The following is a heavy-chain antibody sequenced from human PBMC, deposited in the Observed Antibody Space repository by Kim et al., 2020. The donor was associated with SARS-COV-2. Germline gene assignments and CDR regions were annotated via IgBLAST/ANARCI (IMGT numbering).Heavy chain of an antibody. V-gene: IGHV3-11*06. J-gene: IGHJ6*02. Sequence: KARFTISRDNAKNSLYLQRNSLRAEDTAVYYCARGVSSSSIWYYYYGMDVWGQGTTVTVSS. D-gene: IGHD6-6*01. CDR3: ARGVSSSSIWYYYYGMDV.